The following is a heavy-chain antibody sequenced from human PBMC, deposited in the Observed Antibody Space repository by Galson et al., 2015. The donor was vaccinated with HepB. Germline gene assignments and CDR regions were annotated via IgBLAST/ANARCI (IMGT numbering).Heavy chain of an antibody. Sequence: SVKVSCKASGGTFSSYAISWVRQAPGQGLEWMGGIIPIFGTANYAQKFQGRVTMTRDTSISTAYMELSRLRSDDTAVYYCARESGYCSSTSCYPRGIDYWGQGTLVTVSS. CDR3: ARESGYCSSTSCYPRGIDY. D-gene: IGHD2-2*01. J-gene: IGHJ4*02. CDR1: GGTFSSYA. CDR2: IIPIFGTA. V-gene: IGHV1-69*05.